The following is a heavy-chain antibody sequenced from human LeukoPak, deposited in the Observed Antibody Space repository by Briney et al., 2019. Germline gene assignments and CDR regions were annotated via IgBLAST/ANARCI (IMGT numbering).Heavy chain of an antibody. CDR1: GGSISSSSYY. CDR3: ARQLGRRYGFDP. Sequence: PSETLSLTCTVSGGSISSSSYYWGWIRQPPGKGLEWIGSIYYSGRTYYNPSLKSRVTISVDTSKNQSSLKLSSVTAADTAVYYCARQLGRRYGFDPWGQGTLVIVSS. D-gene: IGHD1-14*01. J-gene: IGHJ5*02. CDR2: IYYSGRT. V-gene: IGHV4-39*01.